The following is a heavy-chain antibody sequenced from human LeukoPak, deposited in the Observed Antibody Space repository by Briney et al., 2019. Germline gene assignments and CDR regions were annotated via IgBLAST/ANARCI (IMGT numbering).Heavy chain of an antibody. CDR2: IRSKAYGGTT. CDR1: GFTFGDYA. J-gene: IGHJ3*01. V-gene: IGHV3-49*03. D-gene: IGHD5-12*01. CDR3: TRDDSGYDFGAFDL. Sequence: PGGSLRLSCTASGFTFGDYAITWFRQAPGKGLEWVGFIRSKAYGGTTEYAASMKDRFTVSRDDSKIIAYLQVNSLKTEDTAIYYCTRDDSGYDFGAFDLWGQGTLVIVSS.